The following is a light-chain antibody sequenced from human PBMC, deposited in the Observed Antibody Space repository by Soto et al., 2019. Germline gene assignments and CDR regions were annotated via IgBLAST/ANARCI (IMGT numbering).Light chain of an antibody. CDR1: QSVNNN. CDR3: QHYNNCPLT. Sequence: EIVMTQSPATLSASPGERATLSCRASQSVNNNLAWYQQKPGQAPRLLIYDASTMATGIPGRFSGSDSGTYFTLTISNLQYEDFAVYYCQHYNNCPLTFGGGTKVDIK. V-gene: IGKV3-15*01. J-gene: IGKJ4*01. CDR2: DAS.